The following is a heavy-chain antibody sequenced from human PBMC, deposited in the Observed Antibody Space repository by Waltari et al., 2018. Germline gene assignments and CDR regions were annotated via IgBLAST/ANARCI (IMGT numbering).Heavy chain of an antibody. Sequence: EVQLLESGGGLVQPGGSLRLSCAASGFTFSSYAMRWVRQAPGKGLEWVSAISGSGGSTYYADSVKGRFTISRDNSKNTLYLQMNSLRAEDTAVYYCAKGGSGSYYGSYWGQGTLVTVSS. CDR1: GFTFSSYA. CDR2: ISGSGGST. V-gene: IGHV3-23*01. D-gene: IGHD3-10*01. CDR3: AKGGSGSYYGSY. J-gene: IGHJ4*02.